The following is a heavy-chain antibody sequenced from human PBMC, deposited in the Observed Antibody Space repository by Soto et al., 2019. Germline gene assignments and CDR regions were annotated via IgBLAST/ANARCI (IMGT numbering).Heavy chain of an antibody. D-gene: IGHD6-19*01. CDR3: AVAVAGPTAIGY. CDR2: INRDESST. J-gene: IGHJ4*02. V-gene: IGHV3-74*01. CDR1: GFTFSSYW. Sequence: GGSLRLSCAASGFTFSSYWMHWVRQAPGKGLVWVSRINRDESSTSYADSVKGRFTISRDNAKNTLYLQMNSLRAEDTAVYYCAVAVAGPTAIGYWGQGTLVTVSS.